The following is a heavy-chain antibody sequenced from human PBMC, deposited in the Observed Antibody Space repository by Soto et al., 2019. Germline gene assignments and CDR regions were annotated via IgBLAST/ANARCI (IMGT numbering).Heavy chain of an antibody. CDR1: GFTFSSYA. Sequence: PGGSLRLSCAASGFTFSSYAMSWVRQAPGKGLEWVSAISGGGGSTYYADSVKGRFTISRDNSKNTLYLQMNSLRAEDTAVYYCAKDVDTAMARDYYYGMDVWGQGTTVTVSS. D-gene: IGHD5-18*01. V-gene: IGHV3-23*01. CDR3: AKDVDTAMARDYYYGMDV. J-gene: IGHJ6*02. CDR2: ISGGGGST.